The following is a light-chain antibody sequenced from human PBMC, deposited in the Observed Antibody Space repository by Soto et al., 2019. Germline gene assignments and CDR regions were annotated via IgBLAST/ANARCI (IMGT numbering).Light chain of an antibody. J-gene: IGKJ1*01. CDR2: GAS. V-gene: IGKV3-20*01. CDR3: QQFGGSLTWT. CDR1: QTVSRNN. Sequence: EIVLTQSPGTLSLSPGERATLSCRASQTVSRNNLVWYQQRPGQPPWLLIYGASSRATGIPDRFSGSGSGTDFSLTISRLEPEDCAVYYCQQFGGSLTWTFGQGTKVDIK.